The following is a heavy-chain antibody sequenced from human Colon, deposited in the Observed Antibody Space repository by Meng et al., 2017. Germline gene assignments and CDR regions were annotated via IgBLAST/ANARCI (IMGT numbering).Heavy chain of an antibody. V-gene: IGHV6-1*01. J-gene: IGHJ4*02. CDR3: ARDHGYSYGLPLDY. D-gene: IGHD5-18*01. Sequence: VQLQHSGPGLVRPSETLSLSCVIAGDSVSSNTAAWNWIRQAPSRGLEWLRRTNYRSKWYTEYAVSVKSRMTFNADTSKNQVSLQVNSVTPEDTAVYYCARDHGYSYGLPLDYWGQGILVTVSS. CDR2: TNYRSKWYT. CDR1: GDSVSSNTAA.